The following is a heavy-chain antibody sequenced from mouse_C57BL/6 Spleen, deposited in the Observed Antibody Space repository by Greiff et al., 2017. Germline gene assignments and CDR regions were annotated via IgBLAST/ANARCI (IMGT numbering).Heavy chain of an antibody. CDR2: IYPRSGNT. Sequence: QVQLKESGAELARPGASVKLSCKASGYTFTSYGISWVKQRTGQGLEWIGEIYPRSGNTYYNEKFKGKATLTADKSSSTAYMQLSSLTSEDSAVYFCASYDYDTLYAMDYWGQGTSVTVSS. CDR1: GYTFTSYG. J-gene: IGHJ4*01. D-gene: IGHD2-4*01. V-gene: IGHV1-81*01. CDR3: ASYDYDTLYAMDY.